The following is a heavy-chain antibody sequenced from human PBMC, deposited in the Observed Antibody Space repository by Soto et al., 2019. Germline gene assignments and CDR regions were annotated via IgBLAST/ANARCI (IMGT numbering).Heavy chain of an antibody. CDR3: ARRYDPYYFDY. CDR2: IYGSDDK. D-gene: IGHD1-1*01. Sequence: QITLKESGPTLVKPTQTLTLTCTFSGFSHTTSAVAVGWIRQPPGKALEWLAIIYGSDDKFYSPSLKSRLTITKDTSTNQVVLTMTNMDPVDTAPYYCARRYDPYYFDYWGQGTLVTVSS. J-gene: IGHJ4*02. CDR1: GFSHTTSAVA. V-gene: IGHV2-5*01.